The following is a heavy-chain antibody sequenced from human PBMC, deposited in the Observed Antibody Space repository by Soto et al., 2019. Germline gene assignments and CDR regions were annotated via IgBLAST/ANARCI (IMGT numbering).Heavy chain of an antibody. CDR2: IIPRFGSA. Sequence: QVQLVQSGAEVKKPGSSVKVSCKASGGTFSSYAISWVRQAPGQGLEWMGGIIPRFGSANYAQKLQGRASITADESTSTAYMELSSLRSEDTAVYYCARDRYYDSSGYYYESGYWGQGTLVTVSS. V-gene: IGHV1-69*12. J-gene: IGHJ4*02. D-gene: IGHD3-22*01. CDR1: GGTFSSYA. CDR3: ARDRYYDSSGYYYESGY.